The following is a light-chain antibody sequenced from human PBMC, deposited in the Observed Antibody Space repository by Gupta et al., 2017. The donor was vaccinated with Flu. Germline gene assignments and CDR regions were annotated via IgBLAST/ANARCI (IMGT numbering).Light chain of an antibody. CDR3: QQYGSSPWT. J-gene: IGKJ1*01. CDR1: QSVSSSY. Sequence: EIVWTQSPGPLSLSPGERATLSCRASQSVSSSYLAWYQQKPGQAPRLLIYGASSRATGIPDRFSGSGSGTDFTLTISRLEPEDFAVYYCQQYGSSPWTFGQGTKVEIK. V-gene: IGKV3-20*01. CDR2: GAS.